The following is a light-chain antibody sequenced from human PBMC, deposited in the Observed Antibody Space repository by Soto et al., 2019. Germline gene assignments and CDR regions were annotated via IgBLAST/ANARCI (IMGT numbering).Light chain of an antibody. CDR2: GAS. Sequence: ELVLPQFTATRSLSLGARATLSCRASQSVSNYLSWYQQKPGLAPRLLIYGASTRASGIPACISGDASGTEFTLTIGRLQSEDVAFDYCQQYSSPPTFGRGTRVEI. CDR1: QSVSNY. J-gene: IGKJ5*01. CDR3: QQYSSPPT. V-gene: IGKV3D-15*01.